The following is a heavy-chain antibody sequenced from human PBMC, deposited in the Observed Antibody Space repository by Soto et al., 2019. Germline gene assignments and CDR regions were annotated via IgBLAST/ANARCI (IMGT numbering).Heavy chain of an antibody. V-gene: IGHV3-33*01. Sequence: QVQLVESGGGVVQPGRSLRLSCAASGFTFSSYGMHWVRQAPGKGLEWVAVIWYDGSNKYYADSVKGRFTISRDNSKNTLYLQMNSLRAEDTAVYYCARDGGSGSNLRAPNFDYWGQGTLVTVSS. CDR3: ARDGGSGSNLRAPNFDY. J-gene: IGHJ4*02. CDR2: IWYDGSNK. CDR1: GFTFSSYG. D-gene: IGHD1-26*01.